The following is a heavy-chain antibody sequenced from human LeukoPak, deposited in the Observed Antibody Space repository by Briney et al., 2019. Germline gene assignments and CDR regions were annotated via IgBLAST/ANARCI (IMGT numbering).Heavy chain of an antibody. CDR1: GGSISSGDYY. CDR3: ARHSGRGNAFDI. V-gene: IGHV4-30-4*01. D-gene: IGHD6-13*01. Sequence: SETLSLTCTVSGGSISSGDYYWSWIRQPPGKGLEWIGYIYYSGSTYYNPSLKSRVTISVDTSKNQISLNLRSVTAADTAVYYCARHSGRGNAFDIWGQGTRVTVSS. CDR2: IYYSGST. J-gene: IGHJ3*02.